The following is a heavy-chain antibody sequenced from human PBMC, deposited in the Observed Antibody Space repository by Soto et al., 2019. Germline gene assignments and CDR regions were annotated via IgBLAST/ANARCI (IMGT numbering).Heavy chain of an antibody. CDR2: INPNSGGT. CDR3: AREPYSSSWLRYYGMDV. CDR1: GYTFTGYY. J-gene: IGHJ6*02. Sequence: ASVKVSCKASGYTFTGYYMHWVRQAPGQGLEWMGWINPNSGGTNYAQKFQGWVTMTRDTSISTAYMELSRLRSDDTAVYYCAREPYSSSWLRYYGMDVWGQGTTVTVSS. V-gene: IGHV1-2*04. D-gene: IGHD6-13*01.